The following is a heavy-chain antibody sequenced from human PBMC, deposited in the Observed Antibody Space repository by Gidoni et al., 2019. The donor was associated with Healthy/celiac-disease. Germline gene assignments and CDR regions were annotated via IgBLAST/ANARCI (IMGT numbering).Heavy chain of an antibody. D-gene: IGHD4-17*01. CDR1: GFTFSRYA. CDR2: ISYDGSNK. J-gene: IGHJ6*02. V-gene: IGHV3-30*18. CDR3: AKDVRYGDYGRTKYGMDV. Sequence: QVQLVESGGGVVQPGRSLRLSCAASGFTFSRYAMHWVRQAPGKGLEWVAVISYDGSNKYYADSVKGRFTISRDNSKNTLYLQMNSLRAEDTAVYYCAKDVRYGDYGRTKYGMDVWGQGTTVTVSS.